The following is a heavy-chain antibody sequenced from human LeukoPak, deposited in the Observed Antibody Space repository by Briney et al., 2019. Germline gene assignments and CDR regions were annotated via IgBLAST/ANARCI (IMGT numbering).Heavy chain of an antibody. D-gene: IGHD6-19*01. CDR2: INSDGGTT. J-gene: IGHJ4*02. CDR1: RFTFGSHW. V-gene: IGHV3-74*01. Sequence: ASVKVSCKASRFTFGSHWMHWVREAPGKGLVWVARINSDGGTTNYADSVRGRFTISRDNAKSTLYLQMNSLSDGVTAVYYCARGPSSAWYGVDYWGQGTLVTVSS. CDR3: ARGPSSAWYGVDY.